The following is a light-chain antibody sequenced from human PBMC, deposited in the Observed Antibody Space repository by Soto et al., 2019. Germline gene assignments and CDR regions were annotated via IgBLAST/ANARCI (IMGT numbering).Light chain of an antibody. CDR3: QQYYDPPLT. CDR2: WAS. V-gene: IGKV4-1*01. CDR1: QSILYNSNNKNS. J-gene: IGKJ4*01. Sequence: DIVMTQSPDSLTVSLGERATVNCKSSQSILYNSNNKNSLAWYQQKIGQPPKLLISWASIRESGVPDRFSGSGSGTDFTLTISSLQAEDVAVYYCQQYYDPPLTFGGGTKVEI.